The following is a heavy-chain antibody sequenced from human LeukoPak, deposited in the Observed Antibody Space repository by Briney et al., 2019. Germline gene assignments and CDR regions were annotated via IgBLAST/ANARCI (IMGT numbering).Heavy chain of an antibody. J-gene: IGHJ4*02. CDR3: VRADRDGYQRGDYFDY. V-gene: IGHV4-59*01. CDR2: IYYRGST. D-gene: IGHD5-24*01. Sequence: PSETLSLAFSLGGVSISSFYWSWLRPPPGEGLEWWGYIYYRGSTNYNPSLPRRVTISVATSKTQFPLKVSSVTAADTAVYYCVRADRDGYQRGDYFDYWGQGTLVTVSS. CDR1: GVSISSFY.